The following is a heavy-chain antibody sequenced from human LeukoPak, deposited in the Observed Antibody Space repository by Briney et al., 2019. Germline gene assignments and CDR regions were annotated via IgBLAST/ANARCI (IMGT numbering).Heavy chain of an antibody. CDR1: GFTFSNFW. CDR2: VKQDETEK. CDR3: AKDAGQREITSLDP. J-gene: IGHJ5*02. V-gene: IGHV3-7*01. Sequence: GGSLRLSCTASGFTFSNFWMGWVRQAPGKGLEWVANVKQDETEKFYLGSVKGRFTISRDNSKNTLYLQMNSLRAEDTAVYYCAKDAGQREITSLDPWGQGTLVTVSS. D-gene: IGHD6-25*01.